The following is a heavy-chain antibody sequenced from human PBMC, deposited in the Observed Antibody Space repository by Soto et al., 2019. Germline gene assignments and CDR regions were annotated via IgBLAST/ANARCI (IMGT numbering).Heavy chain of an antibody. CDR3: ARGRYCLTGRCFPNWFDS. V-gene: IGHV4-30-4*01. CDR2: IYKSATT. J-gene: IGHJ5*01. D-gene: IGHD2-15*01. CDR1: GDSISAVGYC. Sequence: TSETLSLTCSVAGDSISAVGYCWAWIRQPPGQALEYIGYIYKSATTYYNPSFESRVAISLDTSKSQFSLNVASVTAADTAVYFCARGRYCLTGRCFPNWFDSWGQGTLVTVSS.